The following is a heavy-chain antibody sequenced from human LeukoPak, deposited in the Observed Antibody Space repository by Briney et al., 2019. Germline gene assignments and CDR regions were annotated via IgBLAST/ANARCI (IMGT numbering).Heavy chain of an antibody. Sequence: PGWGLTLSNTAARFRFSTYSMNLVLQAPGMWLEWVSYFVGSSSNIYYEDCVQGRFTISRDNAKNSLYLQMDSLRAADTAVYYCATDGPETGTFDYWRQGTLVTVSS. CDR1: RFRFSTYS. V-gene: IGHV3-48*04. CDR2: FVGSSSNI. J-gene: IGHJ4*02. CDR3: ATDGPETGTFDY. D-gene: IGHD1-1*01.